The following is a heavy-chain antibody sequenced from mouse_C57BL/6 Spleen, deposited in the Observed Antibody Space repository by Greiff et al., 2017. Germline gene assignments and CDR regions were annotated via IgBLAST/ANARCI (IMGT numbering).Heavy chain of an antibody. V-gene: IGHV1-76*01. D-gene: IGHD2-3*01. CDR1: GYTFTDYY. CDR3: ARWSFYDGYYDFDY. CDR2: IYPGSGNT. J-gene: IGHJ2*01. Sequence: VQVVESGAELVRPGASVKLSCKASGYTFTDYYINWVKQRPGQGLEWIARIYPGSGNTYYNEKFKGKATLTAEKSSSTAYMQLSSLTSEDSAVYFCARWSFYDGYYDFDYWGQGTTLTVSS.